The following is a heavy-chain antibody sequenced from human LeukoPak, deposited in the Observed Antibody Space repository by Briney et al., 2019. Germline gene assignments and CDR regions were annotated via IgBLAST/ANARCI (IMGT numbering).Heavy chain of an antibody. CDR2: FNPNSGGT. V-gene: IGHV1-2*06. D-gene: IGHD3-3*01. CDR1: GYTFTGYY. J-gene: IGHJ4*02. Sequence: ASVKVSCKASGYTFTGYYMHWVRQAPGQGLEWMGRFNPNSGGTNYAQKFQGRVTMTRDTSISTAYMELSRLRSYDTAVYYCARDSSRITIFGVVIYFDYWGQGTLVTGSS. CDR3: ARDSSRITIFGVVIYFDY.